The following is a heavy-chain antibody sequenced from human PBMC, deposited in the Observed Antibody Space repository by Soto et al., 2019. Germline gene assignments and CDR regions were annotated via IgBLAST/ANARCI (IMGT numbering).Heavy chain of an antibody. CDR1: GYTFTGYY. CDR2: INPNSGGT. D-gene: IGHD3-10*01. J-gene: IGHJ4*02. CDR3: ARDNYYGSGSHFDY. Sequence: ASVKVSCKASGYTFTGYYMHWVRQAPGQGLEWMGWINPNSGGTNYAQKFQGWVTMTRDTSISTAYMELSRLRSDDTAVYYCARDNYYGSGSHFDYWGQGTLVTVSS. V-gene: IGHV1-2*04.